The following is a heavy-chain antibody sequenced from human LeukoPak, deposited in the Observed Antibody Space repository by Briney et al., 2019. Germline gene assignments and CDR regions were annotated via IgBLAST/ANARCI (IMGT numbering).Heavy chain of an antibody. CDR2: IRYDGSNK. CDR1: GFTFSSYG. V-gene: IGHV3-30*02. Sequence: GGSLRLSCAASGFTFSSYGMHWVRQAPGKGLEWVAFIRYDGSNKYYADSVKGRFTISRDNSKNTLYLQMNSLRAEDTAVYYCAKVHGVCATNEAFDIWGQETMVTVSS. CDR3: AKVHGVCATNEAFDI. D-gene: IGHD2-8*01. J-gene: IGHJ3*02.